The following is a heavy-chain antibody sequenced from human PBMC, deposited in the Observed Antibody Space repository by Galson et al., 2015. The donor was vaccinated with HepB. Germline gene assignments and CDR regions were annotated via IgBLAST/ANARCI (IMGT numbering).Heavy chain of an antibody. D-gene: IGHD3-22*01. Sequence: SVKVSCKASGYTFTSYGISWVRQAPGQGLEWMGWISAYNGNTNYAQKLQGRVTMTTDTSTSTAYMELRSLRSDDTAVYYCALTYYYDSSESGAFDIWGQGTMVTVSS. CDR1: GYTFTSYG. CDR2: ISAYNGNT. V-gene: IGHV1-18*01. CDR3: ALTYYYDSSESGAFDI. J-gene: IGHJ3*02.